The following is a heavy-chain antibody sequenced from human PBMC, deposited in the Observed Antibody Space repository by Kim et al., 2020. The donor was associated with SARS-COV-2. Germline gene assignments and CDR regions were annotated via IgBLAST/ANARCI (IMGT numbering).Heavy chain of an antibody. D-gene: IGHD3-22*01. Sequence: GASLKISCKGSGYSFTSYWISWVRQMPGKGLEWMGRIDPSDSYTNYSPSFQGHVTISADKSISTAYLQWSSLKASDTAMYYCARGMPYYYDSSGLGNWFDPWGQGTLVTVSS. CDR2: IDPSDSYT. CDR3: ARGMPYYYDSSGLGNWFDP. J-gene: IGHJ5*02. V-gene: IGHV5-10-1*01. CDR1: GYSFTSYW.